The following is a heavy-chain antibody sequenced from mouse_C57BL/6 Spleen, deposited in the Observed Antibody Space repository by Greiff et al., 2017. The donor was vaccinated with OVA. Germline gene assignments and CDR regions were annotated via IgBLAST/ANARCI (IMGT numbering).Heavy chain of an antibody. Sequence: QVQLKQPGAELVKPGASVKLSCKASGYTFTSYWMHWVKQRPGQGLEWIGMIHPNSGSTNYNEKFKSKATLTVDKSSSTAYMQLSSLTSEDSAVYYCAREGIYYDYDDGYAMDYWGQGTSVTVSS. CDR1: GYTFTSYW. CDR3: AREGIYYDYDDGYAMDY. D-gene: IGHD2-4*01. CDR2: IHPNSGST. J-gene: IGHJ4*01. V-gene: IGHV1-64*01.